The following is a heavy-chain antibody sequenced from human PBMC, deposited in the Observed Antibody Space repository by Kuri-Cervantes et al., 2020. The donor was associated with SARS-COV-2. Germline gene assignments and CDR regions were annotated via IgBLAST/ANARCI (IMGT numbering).Heavy chain of an antibody. J-gene: IGHJ3*02. V-gene: IGHV4-59*01. D-gene: IGHD2-2*01. CDR1: GGSISSYY. Sequence: SETLSLTCTVSGGSISSYYWSWIRQPPGKGLEWIGYIYYSGSTNYNPSPKSRVTISVDTSKNQFSLKLSSVTAADTAVYYCARTHYATLLDIWGQGTMVTVSS. CDR2: IYYSGST. CDR3: ARTHYATLLDI.